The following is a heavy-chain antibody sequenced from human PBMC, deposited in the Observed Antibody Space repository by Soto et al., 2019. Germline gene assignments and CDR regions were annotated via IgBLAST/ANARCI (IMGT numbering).Heavy chain of an antibody. CDR3: AKLTVHYIAAGVDV. J-gene: IGHJ6*04. CDR2: ISGSGGST. Sequence: GGSLRLSCAASGFTFSSYAMSWVRQAPGKGLEWVSAISGSGGSTYYADSVKGRFTISRDNSKNTLYLQMNSLRAEDTAVYYCAKLTVHYIAAGVDVWGKGTTVTVSS. D-gene: IGHD6-6*01. CDR1: GFTFSSYA. V-gene: IGHV3-23*01.